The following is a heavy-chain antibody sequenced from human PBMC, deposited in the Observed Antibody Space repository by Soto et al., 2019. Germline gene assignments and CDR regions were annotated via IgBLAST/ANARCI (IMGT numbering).Heavy chain of an antibody. D-gene: IGHD3-16*01. Sequence: QVQLVQSGAEVKKPGSSVKVSCKASGGTFSSYAISWVRQAPGQGLEWMGGIIPIGATANYAQKFQGRVTMPADTSVSRAYVALSSLRSEETPVYYCARDLLGFGYSYADVWGQGTSVTVSS. CDR1: GGTFSSYA. V-gene: IGHV1-69*14. CDR2: IIPIGATA. CDR3: ARDLLGFGYSYADV. J-gene: IGHJ6*02.